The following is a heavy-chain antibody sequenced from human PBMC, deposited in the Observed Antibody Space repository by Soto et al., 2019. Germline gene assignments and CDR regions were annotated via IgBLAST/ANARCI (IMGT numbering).Heavy chain of an antibody. CDR3: ARQGYGPLHGLVDV. D-gene: IGHD1-1*01. CDR2: INHNGYS. V-gene: IGHV4-59*08. Sequence: QVQLQESGPGLVKPSETLSLTCTVSGGSIIDYYCSWFRQPPGKGLGWIGYINHNGYSAYNLSLKRRVTMSVDTSKTQFSLTLDSVTATDTAVYYCARQGYGPLHGLVDVWGQGTTVIVS. CDR1: GGSIIDYY. J-gene: IGHJ6*02.